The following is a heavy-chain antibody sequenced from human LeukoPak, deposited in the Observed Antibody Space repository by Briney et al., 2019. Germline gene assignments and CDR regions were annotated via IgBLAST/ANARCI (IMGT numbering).Heavy chain of an antibody. CDR3: ARDSGGAYIATRHDAFDI. V-gene: IGHV3-23*01. D-gene: IGHD6-6*01. CDR2: ISGSGGST. CDR1: GFTFSSYA. Sequence: PGGSLRLSCAASGFTFSSYAMSWVRQAPGKGLEWVSAISGSGGSTYYADSVKGRFTISRDNSKNTLYLQMNSLRAEDTAVYYCARDSGGAYIATRHDAFDIWGQGTMVTVSS. J-gene: IGHJ3*02.